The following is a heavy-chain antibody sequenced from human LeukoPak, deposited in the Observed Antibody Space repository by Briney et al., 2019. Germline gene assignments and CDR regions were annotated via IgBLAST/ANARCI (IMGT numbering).Heavy chain of an antibody. CDR1: GFTVSSNY. D-gene: IGHD5-18*01. V-gene: IGHV3-53*01. CDR2: IYSGGTT. CDR3: AKVRDLDTVLGRFDN. Sequence: PGGSLRLSCAASGFTVSSNYMSWVRQAPGKGLEWVSVIYSGGTTYYADSVKGRFTISRDNSKNTLYLQMNSLRGEDTAVYYCAKVRDLDTVLGRFDNWGQGTLVTVSS. J-gene: IGHJ5*02.